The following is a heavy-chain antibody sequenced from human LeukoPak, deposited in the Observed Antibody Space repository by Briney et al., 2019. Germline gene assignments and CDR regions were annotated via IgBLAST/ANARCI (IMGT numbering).Heavy chain of an antibody. CDR1: GFTFSDYY. J-gene: IGHJ4*02. CDR3: ARVGSTVAAGTPDY. CDR2: ISGSGSHT. Sequence: PGGSLRLSCASYGFTFSDYYMSWIRQAPGKGLEWLSYISGSGSHTTYADSVRGRFTISRDNAKNSLSLQVNSLRADDTAVYYCARVGSTVAAGTPDYWGQGTLVTVSS. D-gene: IGHD6-13*01. V-gene: IGHV3-11*06.